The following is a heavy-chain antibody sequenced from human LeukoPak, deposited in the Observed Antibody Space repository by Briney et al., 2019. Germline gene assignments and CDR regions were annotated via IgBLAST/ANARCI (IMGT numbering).Heavy chain of an antibody. CDR2: ISSSSSYI. V-gene: IGHV3-21*01. CDR1: GFTVSSNY. Sequence: PGGSLRLSCAASGFTVSSNYMSWVRQAPGKGLEWVSSISSSSSYIYYADSVKGRFTISRDNAKNSLYLQMNSLRAEGTAVYYCARGDDIVVVPAAPRPLHSQYYFDYWGQGTLVTVSS. D-gene: IGHD2-2*01. J-gene: IGHJ4*02. CDR3: ARGDDIVVVPAAPRPLHSQYYFDY.